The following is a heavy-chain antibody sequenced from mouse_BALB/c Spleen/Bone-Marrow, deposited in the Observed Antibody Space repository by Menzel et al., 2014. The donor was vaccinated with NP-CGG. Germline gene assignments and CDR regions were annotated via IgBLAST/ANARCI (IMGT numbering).Heavy chain of an antibody. J-gene: IGHJ2*01. CDR2: IYPGNSDT. V-gene: IGHV1-5*01. CDR3: TRWKCYGSSFDY. Sequence: EVQLQQSGTVLARPGASVKMSCKASGYTFXSYWTHWVKQRPGQGLEWIGAIYPGNSDTSYNQKFKGKAKLTAVTSTSTAYMELSSLTNEDSAVYYCTRWKCYGSSFDYWGQGTTLTVSS. D-gene: IGHD1-1*01. CDR1: GYTFXSYW.